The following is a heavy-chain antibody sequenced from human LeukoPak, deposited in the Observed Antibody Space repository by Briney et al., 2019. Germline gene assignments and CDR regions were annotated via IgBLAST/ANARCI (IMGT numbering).Heavy chain of an antibody. J-gene: IGHJ6*03. Sequence: SETPSLTCTVSGGSISSYYWSWIRRPAGKGLEWIGRIYTSGSTNYNPSLKSRVTMSVDTSKNQFSLKLSSVTAADTAVYYCARDRYCSSTSCYYYYYMDVWGEGTTVTVSS. V-gene: IGHV4-4*07. D-gene: IGHD2-2*01. CDR3: ARDRYCSSTSCYYYYYMDV. CDR1: GGSISSYY. CDR2: IYTSGST.